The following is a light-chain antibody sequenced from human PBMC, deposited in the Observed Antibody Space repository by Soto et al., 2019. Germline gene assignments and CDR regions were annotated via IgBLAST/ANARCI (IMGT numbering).Light chain of an antibody. J-gene: IGLJ1*01. Sequence: QSVLTQPASVSGSPGQSIANSCTGTSGDVSWYQQHPGKAPKLIIYDVTYRPSGASNRFSGSKSGNTASLTISGLQAEDEADYYCSSHTTVSIRFGTGTKLTVL. CDR1: SGD. CDR3: SSHTTVSIR. CDR2: DVT. V-gene: IGLV2-14*03.